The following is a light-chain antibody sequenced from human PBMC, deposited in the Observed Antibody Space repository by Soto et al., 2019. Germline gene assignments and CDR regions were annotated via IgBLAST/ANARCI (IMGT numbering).Light chain of an antibody. Sequence: QSALTQPPSASGSPGQSVTISCTGTSSDVGAYNYVCWYQQHPGKAPKLTISEVTKRPSGVPDRFSGSKSGNTASLTVTGLQAEDEADYYCSSYAGSNNPWVFGGGTKLTVL. CDR1: SSDVGAYNY. CDR2: EVT. CDR3: SSYAGSNNPWV. J-gene: IGLJ3*02. V-gene: IGLV2-8*01.